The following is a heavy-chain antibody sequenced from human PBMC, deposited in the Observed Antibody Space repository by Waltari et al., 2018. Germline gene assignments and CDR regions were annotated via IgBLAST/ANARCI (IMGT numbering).Heavy chain of an antibody. Sequence: QVQLVQSGAEVKKPGAAAKVPCKASGYTFTDHYLHWVRQAPGQGLEWMGWINPNSGGTLYAQKFQGRVTITRDTSISTAYMELSRLRSDDTAVYYCASNYYDSSGYYYEDYWGQGTLVTVSS. V-gene: IGHV1-2*02. J-gene: IGHJ4*02. CDR2: INPNSGGT. CDR1: GYTFTDHY. CDR3: ASNYYDSSGYYYEDY. D-gene: IGHD3-22*01.